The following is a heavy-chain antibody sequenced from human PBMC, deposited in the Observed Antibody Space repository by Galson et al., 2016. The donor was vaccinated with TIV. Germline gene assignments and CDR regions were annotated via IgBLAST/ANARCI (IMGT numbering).Heavy chain of an antibody. CDR2: IYPADSET. CDR3: ARHHDFWSGPGYFYMDV. CDR1: GSSFATFW. J-gene: IGHJ6*03. V-gene: IGHV5-51*01. D-gene: IGHD3-3*01. Sequence: QSGAEVKKPGESLKISCKASGSSFATFWVGWVRQMPGQGLEWMGVIYPADSETRYSPSFPGQVTISADKSISTAYLQWSSLKASDTAIYYCARHHDFWSGPGYFYMDVWGKGTTVSVSS.